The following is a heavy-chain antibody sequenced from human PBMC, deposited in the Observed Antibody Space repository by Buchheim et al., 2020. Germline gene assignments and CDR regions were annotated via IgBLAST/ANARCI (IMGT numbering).Heavy chain of an antibody. CDR2: ISSSSSYI. J-gene: IGHJ1*01. Sequence: EVQLVESGGGLVKPGGSLRLSCAASGFTFSSYSMNWVRQAPGKGLEWVSSISSSSSYIYYADSVKGRFTIPRDNAKNPLYLQMNSLRAEDTAVYYCARDHPVYSSGYYFQHWGQGTL. D-gene: IGHD6-19*01. V-gene: IGHV3-21*01. CDR3: ARDHPVYSSGYYFQH. CDR1: GFTFSSYS.